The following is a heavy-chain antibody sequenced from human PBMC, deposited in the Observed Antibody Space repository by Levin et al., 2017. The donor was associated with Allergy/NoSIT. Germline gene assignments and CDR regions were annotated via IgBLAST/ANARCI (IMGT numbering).Heavy chain of an antibody. J-gene: IGHJ6*02. CDR3: ARGVVRGVIRGPYYYYGMDV. Sequence: GSLRLSCAVSGGSISSSNWWSWVRQPPGKGLEWLGEIYHSGSTNYNPSLKSRVTISVDKSKNQFSLKLSSVTAADTAVYYCARGVVRGVIRGPYYYYGMDVWGQGTTVTVSS. CDR2: IYHSGST. CDR1: GGSISSSNW. V-gene: IGHV4-4*02. D-gene: IGHD3-10*01.